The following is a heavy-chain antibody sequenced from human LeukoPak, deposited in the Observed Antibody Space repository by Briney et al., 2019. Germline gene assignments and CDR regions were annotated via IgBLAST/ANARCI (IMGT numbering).Heavy chain of an antibody. CDR2: IYPGDSDT. J-gene: IGHJ5*02. CDR3: ARPSMVRGVGSWFDP. Sequence: GESLKISCKGSGYSFTSYWIGWVRQMPGKGLEWMGIIYPGDSDTRYSPSFQGQVTISADKSISTAYLQWSSLKASDTAMCYCARPSMVRGVGSWFDPWGQGTLVTVSS. V-gene: IGHV5-51*01. D-gene: IGHD3-10*01. CDR1: GYSFTSYW.